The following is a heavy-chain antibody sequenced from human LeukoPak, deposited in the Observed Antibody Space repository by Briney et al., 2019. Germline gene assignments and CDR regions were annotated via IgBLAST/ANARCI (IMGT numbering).Heavy chain of an antibody. D-gene: IGHD3-16*01. J-gene: IGHJ6*03. CDR3: ARDRFNFYYMDV. CDR1: GGSISSDDYY. V-gene: IGHV4-61*02. Sequence: SQTLSLTCTVSGGSISSDDYYWSWIRQPAGKGLEWIGRIYISGSTNCNPSLKSRVTISVDTSKNQFSLNLSSVTAADTAVYYCARDRFNFYYMDVWGKGTTVTVSS. CDR2: IYISGST.